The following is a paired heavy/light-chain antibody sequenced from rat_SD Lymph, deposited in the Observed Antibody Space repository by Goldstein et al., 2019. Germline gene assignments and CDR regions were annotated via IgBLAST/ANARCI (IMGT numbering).Heavy chain of an antibody. D-gene: IGHD1-11*01. CDR2: ISYDGSST. Sequence: EVQLVESGGGLVQPGRSMKLSCAASGFTFSNYGMAWVRQAPTKGLEWVATISYDGSSTYYRDSVKGRFTISRDNAKSTLYLQMNSLRSEDTATYYCTREGFLRRPAFDYWGQGVMVTVSS. J-gene: IGHJ2*01. V-gene: IGHV5-29*01. CDR3: TREGFLRRPAFDY. CDR1: GFTFSNYG.
Light chain of an antibody. J-gene: IGKJ1*01. CDR3: LQAYSAPPT. CDR1: QDIGNW. Sequence: DIQMTQSPASLSASLEEIVTITCQASQDIGNWLSWYQQKPGKSPQLLIYGATSLADGVPSRFSGSRSGTQYSLKISRLQVEDIGIYYCLQAYSAPPTFGGGTKLELK. V-gene: IGKV12S16*01. CDR2: GAT.